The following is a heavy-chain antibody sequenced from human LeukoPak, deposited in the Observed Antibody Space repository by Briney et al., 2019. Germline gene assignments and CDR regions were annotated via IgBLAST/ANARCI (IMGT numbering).Heavy chain of an antibody. D-gene: IGHD3-10*01. CDR3: ARDLGYYGSGSYQSLAAT. Sequence: ASVKVSCKASGYTLTSYGISWVRQAPGQGLEWMGWISAYNGNTNYAQKLQGRVTMTTDTSTSTAYMELRSLRSDDTAVYYCARDLGYYGSGSYQSLAATWGQGTLVTVSS. V-gene: IGHV1-18*01. CDR1: GYTLTSYG. J-gene: IGHJ5*02. CDR2: ISAYNGNT.